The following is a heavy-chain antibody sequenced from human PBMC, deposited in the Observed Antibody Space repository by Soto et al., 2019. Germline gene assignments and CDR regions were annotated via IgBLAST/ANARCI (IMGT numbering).Heavy chain of an antibody. CDR3: ARVRRGIAARRAFDI. CDR1: GGSISSYY. CDR2: IYYSGST. D-gene: IGHD6-6*01. J-gene: IGHJ3*02. V-gene: IGHV4-59*01. Sequence: KPSETLSLTCTVSGGSISSYYWSWIRQPPGKGLEWIGYIYYSGSTNYNPSLKSRVTISVDTSKNQFSLKLSSVTAADTAVYYCARVRRGIAARRAFDIWGQGTMVTVSS.